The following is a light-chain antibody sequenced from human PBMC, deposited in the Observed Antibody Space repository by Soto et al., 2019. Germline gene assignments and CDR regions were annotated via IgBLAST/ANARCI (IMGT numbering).Light chain of an antibody. CDR2: DVS. CDR3: SSYTSSSFSG. J-gene: IGLJ2*01. V-gene: IGLV2-14*01. CDR1: SSDVGGYNY. Sequence: QSALTQPASVSGSPGQSITISCTGTSSDVGGYNYVSWYQQHPGKAPKLMIYDVSNRPSGVSNRFSGSKSGNTASLTISGLQAEDEAEYYCSSYTSSSFSGFGGGTKVTVL.